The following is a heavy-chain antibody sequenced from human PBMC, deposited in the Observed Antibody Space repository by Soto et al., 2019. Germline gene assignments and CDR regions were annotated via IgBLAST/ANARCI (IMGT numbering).Heavy chain of an antibody. CDR2: INSDGSTI. D-gene: IGHD3-22*01. CDR3: ARGLKGYYGLDV. V-gene: IGHV3-74*01. CDR1: GLTFTSYW. Sequence: EVQLVESGGGLVQPGGSLRLSCAASGLTFTSYWMHWVRQAPGKGLVWVSRINSDGSTINNADFVKGRFIISRDNAKNTPYLQMNSLRADDTAVYYCARGLKGYYGLDVWGQGTTVTVSS. J-gene: IGHJ6*02.